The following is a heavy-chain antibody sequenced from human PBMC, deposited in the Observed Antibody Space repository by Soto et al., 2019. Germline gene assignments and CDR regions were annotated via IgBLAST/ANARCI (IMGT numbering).Heavy chain of an antibody. Sequence: GESLKISCKASGYSFTSYWIGWVRQMPGKGLEWMGIIYPGDSDTRYRPSLLGQVTISADKSISTAYLQWSSLKASDTAIYYCAKQRAHYDFWSGPGDGMDVWGQGTTVTVSS. D-gene: IGHD3-3*01. CDR2: IYPGDSDT. CDR3: AKQRAHYDFWSGPGDGMDV. CDR1: GYSFTSYW. V-gene: IGHV5-51*01. J-gene: IGHJ6*02.